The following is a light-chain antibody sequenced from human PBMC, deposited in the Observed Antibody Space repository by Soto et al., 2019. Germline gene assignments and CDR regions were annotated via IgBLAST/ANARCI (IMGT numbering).Light chain of an antibody. Sequence: EIVLTQSPGTLSVSPGYISTPSFISSQSVSSSYLAWYQQKPGQAPRLLIYGASSRATGIPDRFSGSGSGTDFTLTIRRMEPEDFAVYYCKQYGSSLWKFGNGHKVDIK. V-gene: IGKV3-20*01. CDR1: QSVSSSY. CDR3: KQYGSSLWK. CDR2: GAS. J-gene: IGKJ1*01.